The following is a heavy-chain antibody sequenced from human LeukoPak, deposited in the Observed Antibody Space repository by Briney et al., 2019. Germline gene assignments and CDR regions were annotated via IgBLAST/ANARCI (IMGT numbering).Heavy chain of an antibody. CDR2: IYYSGTS. J-gene: IGHJ6*03. Sequence: SETLSLTCSVSGGSFSSSTYYWGWIRQPPGTGLEWLGAIYYSGTSYYNSSLKSRVTISVDTSKNQFSLKLSSVTAADTVVYYCARQPVVAATPFYYMDVWGKGAPVTISS. D-gene: IGHD2-15*01. CDR1: GGSFSSSTYY. V-gene: IGHV4-39*01. CDR3: ARQPVVAATPFYYMDV.